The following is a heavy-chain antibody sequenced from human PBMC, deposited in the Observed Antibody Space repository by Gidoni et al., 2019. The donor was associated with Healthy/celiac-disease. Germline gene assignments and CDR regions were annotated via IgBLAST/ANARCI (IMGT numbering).Heavy chain of an antibody. D-gene: IGHD4-17*01. CDR3: ARRGCDYAFDY. J-gene: IGHJ4*02. CDR2: IYYSGST. V-gene: IGHV4-39*01. Sequence: KPSETLSLTCTVSGGSISSSSYYWGWIRQPPGKGLEWIGSIYYSGSTYYNPSLKSRVTISVDTSKNQFSLKLSSVTAADTAVYYCARRGCDYAFDYWGQGTLVTVSS. CDR1: GGSISSSSYY.